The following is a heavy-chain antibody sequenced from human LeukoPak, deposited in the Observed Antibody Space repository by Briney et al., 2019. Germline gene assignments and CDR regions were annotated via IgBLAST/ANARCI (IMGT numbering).Heavy chain of an antibody. J-gene: IGHJ4*02. Sequence: PSETLSLTCTVSGGSISSSSYYWGWIRQPPGKGLEWVSTLYSDGSTYYADSVKGRFTISRDNSKNTLYLQMNSLRAEDTAVYYCGTVAADYWGQGTLVTVSS. CDR1: GGSISSSSYY. CDR3: GTVAADY. CDR2: LYSDGST. D-gene: IGHD6-19*01. V-gene: IGHV3-53*01.